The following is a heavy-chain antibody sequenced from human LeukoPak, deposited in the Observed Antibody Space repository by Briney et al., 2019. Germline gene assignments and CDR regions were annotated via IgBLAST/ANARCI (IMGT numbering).Heavy chain of an antibody. D-gene: IGHD3-10*01. CDR2: INHSGST. Sequence: SETLSLTCAVYGGSFSGYYWSWIRQPPGKGLEWIGEINHSGSTNYNPSLKSRVTISVDTSKNQFSLKLSSVTAADTAVYYCASRSMVRGVITTFRFDYWGQGTLVTVSS. J-gene: IGHJ4*02. CDR1: GGSFSGYY. V-gene: IGHV4-34*01. CDR3: ASRSMVRGVITTFRFDY.